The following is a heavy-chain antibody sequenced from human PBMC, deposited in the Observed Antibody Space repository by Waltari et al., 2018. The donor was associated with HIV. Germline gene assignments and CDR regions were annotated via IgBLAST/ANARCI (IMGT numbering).Heavy chain of an antibody. CDR3: TREGKKWLNNYYYYSGLDV. CDR2: FKCSGERT. V-gene: IGHV3-20*04. CDR1: GFKFEEYG. D-gene: IGHD3-22*01. J-gene: IGHJ6*02. Sequence: EVRLVESGGRVVRPGGSLRLSCIISGFKFEEYGMSWVRQATGKGKGVDVVAGFKCSGERTGHADVVEGRFTVSRDNAKDSLFRQINSLRADDTAVYYCTREGKKWLNNYYYYSGLDVWGQGTTVIVSS.